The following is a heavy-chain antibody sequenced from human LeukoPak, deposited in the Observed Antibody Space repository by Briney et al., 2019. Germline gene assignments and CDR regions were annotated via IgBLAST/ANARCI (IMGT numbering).Heavy chain of an antibody. CDR1: GFTFSSYA. Sequence: GGSLRLSCAASGFTFSSYAMSWVRQAPGKGVEWVSSISSSSSYIYYADSVKGRFTISRDNAKNSLYLQMNNLRAEDTAVYYCARGASSSWYTYYMDVWGKGTTVTVSS. J-gene: IGHJ6*03. CDR3: ARGASSSWYTYYMDV. V-gene: IGHV3-21*04. D-gene: IGHD6-13*01. CDR2: ISSSSSYI.